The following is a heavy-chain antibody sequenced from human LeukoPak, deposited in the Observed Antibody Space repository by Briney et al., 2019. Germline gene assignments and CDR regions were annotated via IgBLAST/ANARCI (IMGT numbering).Heavy chain of an antibody. V-gene: IGHV4-59*08. CDR2: IYYSGST. Sequence: PSETLSLTCTVSGGSISSYYWSWIRQPPGKGLEWIGYIYYSGSTNCNPSLKSRVTISVDTSKNQFSLKLSSVTAADTAVYYCARHPEYYFDYWGQGTLVTVSS. CDR3: ARHPEYYFDY. CDR1: GGSISSYY. J-gene: IGHJ4*02.